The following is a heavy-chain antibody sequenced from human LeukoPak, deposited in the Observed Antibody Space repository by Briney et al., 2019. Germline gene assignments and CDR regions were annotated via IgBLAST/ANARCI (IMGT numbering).Heavy chain of an antibody. Sequence: SETLSLTCGVYDGSLINYYCHWIRQAPGKGLEWIGEISHGGITKHTPSLKSRVTMSQDTSKRQFSLKMNSMTAADTGVYYCVIFMDVVPGSMSWGLGTLVTVSS. V-gene: IGHV4-34*01. CDR3: VIFMDVVPGSMS. D-gene: IGHD2-2*01. J-gene: IGHJ4*02. CDR1: DGSLINYY. CDR2: ISHGGIT.